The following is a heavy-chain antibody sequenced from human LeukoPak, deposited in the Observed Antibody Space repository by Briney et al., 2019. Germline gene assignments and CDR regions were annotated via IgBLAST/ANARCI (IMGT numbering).Heavy chain of an antibody. CDR2: IRYDGSNK. J-gene: IGHJ4*02. CDR3: AKEFNTRVDY. CDR1: GFTFSSYG. Sequence: PGGSLRLSXAASGFTFSSYGMHWVRQAPGKGLEWVAFIRYDGSNKYYADSVKGRFTISRDNSKNTLYLQMNSLRAEDTAVYYCAKEFNTRVDYWGQGTLVTVSS. V-gene: IGHV3-30*02.